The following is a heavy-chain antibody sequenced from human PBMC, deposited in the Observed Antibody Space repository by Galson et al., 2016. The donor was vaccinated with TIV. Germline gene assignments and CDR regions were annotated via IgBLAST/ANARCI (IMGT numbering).Heavy chain of an antibody. D-gene: IGHD1-7*01. Sequence: LSLTCSVSGGSINPYYWGWIRQPPGKGLEWIANMYYSGSTNYNPPLKSRVTISLDTSKNQVSLKLNSVTAADTAVYYCVRKSYDWNSVGYYFDYWGQGALVTVSS. CDR3: VRKSYDWNSVGYYFDY. CDR1: GGSINPYY. V-gene: IGHV4-59*01. CDR2: MYYSGST. J-gene: IGHJ4*02.